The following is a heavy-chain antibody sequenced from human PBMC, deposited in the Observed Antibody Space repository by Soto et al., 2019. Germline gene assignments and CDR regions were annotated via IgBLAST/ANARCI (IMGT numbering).Heavy chain of an antibody. D-gene: IGHD3-3*01. Sequence: QVQLVQSGAEVKKPGSSVKVSCKASGGTFSSYAISWVRQAPGQGLEWMGGIIPIFGTANYAQKFQGRVTITADESTSTAYMELSSLRSEDTAVYYCARDNRHDYYDFWSGYYVSWGQGTLVTVSS. V-gene: IGHV1-69*12. CDR1: GGTFSSYA. J-gene: IGHJ5*02. CDR3: ARDNRHDYYDFWSGYYVS. CDR2: IIPIFGTA.